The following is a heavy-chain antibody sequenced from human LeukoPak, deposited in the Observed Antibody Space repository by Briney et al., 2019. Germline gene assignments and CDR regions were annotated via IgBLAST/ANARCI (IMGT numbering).Heavy chain of an antibody. Sequence: GGSLRLSCAASGFTFSSDAMIWVRQAPGKGLEWVSAISGSGGSTYYADSVKGRFTISRDNSKNTLYLQMNSLRAEDTAVYYCAKDIGTMIVVVIVNWGQGTLVTVSS. CDR3: AKDIGTMIVVVIVN. D-gene: IGHD3-22*01. V-gene: IGHV3-23*01. J-gene: IGHJ4*02. CDR2: ISGSGGST. CDR1: GFTFSSDA.